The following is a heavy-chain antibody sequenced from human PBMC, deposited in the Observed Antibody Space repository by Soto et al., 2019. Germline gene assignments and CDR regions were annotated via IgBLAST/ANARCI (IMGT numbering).Heavy chain of an antibody. CDR1: GFTFSDYY. CDR2: ISSSGSTI. Sequence: GGSLRLSCAASGFTFSDYYKSSIRQAPGKGLEWVSYISSSGSTIYYADSVKGRFTISRDNAKNSLYLQMNSLRAEDTAVYYCARARGYCSSNSSYLDYWGQGSLVTVSS. D-gene: IGHD2-2*01. V-gene: IGHV3-11*01. J-gene: IGHJ4*02. CDR3: ARARGYCSSNSSYLDY.